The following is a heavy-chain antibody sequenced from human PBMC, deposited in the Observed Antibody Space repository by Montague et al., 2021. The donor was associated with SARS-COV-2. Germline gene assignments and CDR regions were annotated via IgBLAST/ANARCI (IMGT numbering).Heavy chain of an antibody. Sequence: SETLSLTCAVYGGSFTGYYWTWIRQPPGKGLEWIGEINHSGSSNYNPSLESRVTMSVDTSKNQFSLRLNSVSAADTAVYYCAGAQVTIFGVLVMLPAAGAVDVWGQGTTVTVSS. V-gene: IGHV4-34*01. CDR1: GGSFTGYY. CDR3: AGAQVTIFGVLVMLPAAGAVDV. CDR2: INHSGSS. D-gene: IGHD3-3*01. J-gene: IGHJ3*01.